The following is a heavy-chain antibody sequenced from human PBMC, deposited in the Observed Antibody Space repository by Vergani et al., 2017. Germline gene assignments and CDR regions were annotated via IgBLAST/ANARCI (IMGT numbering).Heavy chain of an antibody. CDR1: GYTFTSYG. Sequence: QVPLVPSGAAVKTPGASVKVSCKASGYTFTSYGISWVRQAPGQGLEWMGWISAYNGNTNYAQKLQGRVTMTTDTSTSTAYMELRSLRSDDTAVYYCARDLRGYSYGSNWFDPWGQGTLVTVSS. CDR2: ISAYNGNT. D-gene: IGHD5-18*01. J-gene: IGHJ5*02. CDR3: ARDLRGYSYGSNWFDP. V-gene: IGHV1-18*01.